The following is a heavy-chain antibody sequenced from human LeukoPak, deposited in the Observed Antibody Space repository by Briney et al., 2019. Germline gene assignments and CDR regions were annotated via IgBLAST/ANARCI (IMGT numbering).Heavy chain of an antibody. CDR3: ARVGSLEALGYFDY. CDR1: GFTFSSYW. D-gene: IGHD2-15*01. CDR2: INSDGSST. V-gene: IGHV3-74*01. J-gene: IGHJ4*02. Sequence: GGSLGLSCAASGFTFSSYWMHWVRQAPGKGLVWVSRINSDGSSTSYADSVKGRFTISRDNSKNTLYLQMNSLRAEDTAVYYCARVGSLEALGYFDYWGQGTLVTVSS.